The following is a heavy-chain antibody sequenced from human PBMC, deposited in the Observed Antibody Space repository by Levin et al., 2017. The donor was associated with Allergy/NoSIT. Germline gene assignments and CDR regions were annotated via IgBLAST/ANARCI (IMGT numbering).Heavy chain of an antibody. CDR1: GFTFTNSA. J-gene: IGHJ4*02. Sequence: GASVKVSCKASGFTFTNSAMQWVRQARGQRLEWIGWIAVGSGDTKSAQRFQERVTITRDLSTSTVYMELSSLRSDDTAVYYCATVLCGGGACYSGFGYNFELWGQGTLVTVSS. CDR2: IAVGSGDT. D-gene: IGHD2-15*01. V-gene: IGHV1-58*02. CDR3: ATVLCGGGACYSGFGYNFEL.